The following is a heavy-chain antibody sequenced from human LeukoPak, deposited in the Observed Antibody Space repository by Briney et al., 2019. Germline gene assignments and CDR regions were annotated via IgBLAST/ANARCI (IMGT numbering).Heavy chain of an antibody. V-gene: IGHV1-69*06. D-gene: IGHD3-22*01. Sequence: GSSVKVSCKASGGTFSSYAISWVRQAPGQGLEWMGGIIPIFSTANYAQKFQGRVTITADKSTSTAYMELSSLRSEDTAVYYCARAPSYYYDSSGYLNFDYWGQGTLVTVSS. CDR2: IIPIFSTA. CDR3: ARAPSYYYDSSGYLNFDY. J-gene: IGHJ4*02. CDR1: GGTFSSYA.